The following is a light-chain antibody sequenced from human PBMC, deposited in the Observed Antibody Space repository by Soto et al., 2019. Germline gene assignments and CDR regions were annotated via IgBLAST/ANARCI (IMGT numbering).Light chain of an antibody. J-gene: IGKJ1*01. CDR2: DTS. V-gene: IGKV3-15*01. Sequence: DIVVTHSPATLSASPGERVTLSCRASQFVSSRLAWYQRRPGQVPRLLIYDTSTRAPGISARFSGSGSGTEFTLTISSLQSEDFAVYYCQEYIQWPPGMFGPGTTVDIK. CDR1: QFVSSR. CDR3: QEYIQWPPGM.